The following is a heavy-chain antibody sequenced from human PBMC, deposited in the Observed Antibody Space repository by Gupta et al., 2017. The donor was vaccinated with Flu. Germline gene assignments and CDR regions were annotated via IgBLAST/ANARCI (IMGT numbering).Heavy chain of an antibody. CDR2: INWNSVNK. Sequence: EWVPGINWNSVNKGYAETVKGRFTISRDNAKNSLYLQMNSLRTEDSALYYCVKDTGVSLYPASMSKGGAFDIWGQGTTVIVSA. J-gene: IGHJ3*02. V-gene: IGHV3-9*01. CDR3: VKDTGVSLYPASMSKGGAFDI. D-gene: IGHD2-2*01.